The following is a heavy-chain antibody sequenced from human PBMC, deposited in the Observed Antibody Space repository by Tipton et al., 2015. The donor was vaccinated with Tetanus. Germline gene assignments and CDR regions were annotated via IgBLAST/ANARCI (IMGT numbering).Heavy chain of an antibody. CDR3: AREADCSGGSCFSGDFDN. CDR2: SWYDGTDQ. Sequence: SLRLSCAASGFIFSSYGIHWVRQVPGKGLGWVAVSWYDGTDQYYADSVKGRFTLSRDNSKNTLYLQMNSLRAEDTALYYCAREADCSGGSCFSGDFDNWGQGTQVTVSS. V-gene: IGHV3-33*01. D-gene: IGHD2-15*01. J-gene: IGHJ4*02. CDR1: GFIFSSYG.